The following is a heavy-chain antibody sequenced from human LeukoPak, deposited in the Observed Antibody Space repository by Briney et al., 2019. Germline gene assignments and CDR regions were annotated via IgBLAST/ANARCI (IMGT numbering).Heavy chain of an antibody. CDR2: IYYSGST. J-gene: IGHJ5*02. Sequence: PSETLSLTCTVSGGSISSYYWSWIRQPPGKGLEWIGYIYYSGSTNYNPSLKSRVTISVDTSKNQFSLKLSSVTAADTAVYYCAKIWEPAMFGFAPWGQGTRVTVPS. D-gene: IGHD3-10*02. CDR3: AKIWEPAMFGFAP. CDR1: GGSISSYY. V-gene: IGHV4-59*01.